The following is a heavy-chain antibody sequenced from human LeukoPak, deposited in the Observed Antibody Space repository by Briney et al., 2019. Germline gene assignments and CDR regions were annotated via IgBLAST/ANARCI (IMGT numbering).Heavy chain of an antibody. CDR2: IIPIFGTA. CDR1: GGTFSSYA. CDR3: ARGIAVAGQYYYGMDV. D-gene: IGHD6-19*01. Sequence: ASVKVSCKASGGTFSSYAISWVRQAPGQGLEWMGGIIPIFGTANYAQKFQGRVTITADESTSTAYMELSSLRSEDTAVYYRARGIAVAGQYYYGMDVWGQGTTVTVSS. J-gene: IGHJ6*02. V-gene: IGHV1-69*13.